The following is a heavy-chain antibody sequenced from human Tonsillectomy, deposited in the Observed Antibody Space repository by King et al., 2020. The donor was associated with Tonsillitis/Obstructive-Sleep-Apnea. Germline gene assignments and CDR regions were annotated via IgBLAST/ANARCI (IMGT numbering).Heavy chain of an antibody. V-gene: IGHV3-74*01. CDR2: INSDGSST. CDR1: GFTFSSYW. J-gene: IGHJ4*02. D-gene: IGHD4-23*01. CDR3: ARDMGNPLPYDY. Sequence: VQLVESGGGLVQPGGSLRLSCAASGFTFSSYWMHWVRQAPGKGLVWVSRINSDGSSTSYADSVKGRFTISRDNAKNTLYLQMNSLSAEDTAVYYCARDMGNPLPYDYWGQGPLVTVSS.